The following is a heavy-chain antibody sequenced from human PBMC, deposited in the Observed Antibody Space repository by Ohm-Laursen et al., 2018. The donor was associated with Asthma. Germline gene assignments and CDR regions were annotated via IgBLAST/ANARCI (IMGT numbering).Heavy chain of an antibody. Sequence: RSLRLSCAASGFTFSDYGMHWVRQAPGKGLEWVALIHLDGSNKFHAESVKGRITPSRDNSKNSLYLEMNSLRAEDTAVYYCARRSKICYDTSHCFFDYWGQGTLVTVSS. D-gene: IGHD2-2*01. J-gene: IGHJ4*02. CDR2: IHLDGSNK. V-gene: IGHV3-30*03. CDR1: GFTFSDYG. CDR3: ARRSKICYDTSHCFFDY.